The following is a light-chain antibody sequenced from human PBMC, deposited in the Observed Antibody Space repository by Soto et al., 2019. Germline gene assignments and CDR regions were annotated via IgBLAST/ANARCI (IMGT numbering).Light chain of an antibody. J-gene: IGLJ1*01. CDR3: SSYTSSSTLV. CDR1: SSDVGAYDY. Sequence: CALPQPASVSGSPGQSITVSCPGTSSDVGAYDYVSWYQHHPGKAPKLMLYDVSYRPSGVSNRFSGSKSGNTASLTISGLQAEDEADYYCSSYTSSSTLVFGTGTKVTVL. V-gene: IGLV2-14*03. CDR2: DVS.